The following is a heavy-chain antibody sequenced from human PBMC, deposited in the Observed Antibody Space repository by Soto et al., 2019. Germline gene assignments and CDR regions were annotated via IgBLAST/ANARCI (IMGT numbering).Heavy chain of an antibody. V-gene: IGHV4-4*07. CDR2: FSLSGTT. Sequence: SETLSLTCTVSGASITGSFFWSWIRQPAGKGLEWIGRFSLSGTTNYNPSLRSRVTMSVDTSKNQFSLRLSSVTAADTAIYYCATRITVFGLLIPPFDPWGQGTQVTVSS. CDR1: GASITGSFF. CDR3: ATRITVFGLLIPPFDP. J-gene: IGHJ5*02. D-gene: IGHD3-3*01.